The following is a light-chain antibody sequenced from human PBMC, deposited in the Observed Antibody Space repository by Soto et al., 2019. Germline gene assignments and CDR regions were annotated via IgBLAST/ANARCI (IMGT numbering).Light chain of an antibody. V-gene: IGLV2-11*01. CDR1: SGDIGFYNY. CDR3: ISYTSSSTWV. J-gene: IGLJ3*02. Sequence: QSALTQPRSVSGSPGQSVSISCTGTSGDIGFYNYVSWYQRHPGKAPKLILYDVTKRPSGVPDRFSGSRSGNTASLTISGLQAEDESDYYCISYTSSSTWVFGGGTKVTVL. CDR2: DVT.